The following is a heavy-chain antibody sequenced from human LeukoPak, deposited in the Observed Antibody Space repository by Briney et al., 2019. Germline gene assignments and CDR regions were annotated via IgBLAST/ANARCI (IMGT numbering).Heavy chain of an antibody. D-gene: IGHD2-2*01. CDR3: AKVVGSFDY. CDR2: ISGSGGSI. CDR1: GFTFSNYA. V-gene: IGHV3-23*01. J-gene: IGHJ4*02. Sequence: AGGSLRLSCAASGFTFSNYAMSWVRQAPGKGLEWVSSISGSGGSIYYADSMKGRFTISRDNSENTLYLQMNSLRAEDTAVYYCAKVVGSFDYWGQGTLVTVSS.